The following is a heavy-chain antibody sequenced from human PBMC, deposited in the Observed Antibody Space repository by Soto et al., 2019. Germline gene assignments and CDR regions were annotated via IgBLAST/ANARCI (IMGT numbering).Heavy chain of an antibody. CDR3: ARDEYCGGDCYSNWYFDL. CDR1: GFTFSSYW. CDR2: INSDGSST. Sequence: EVQLVESGGGLVQPGGSLRLSCAASGFTFSSYWMHWVRQAPGKGLVWVSRINSDGSSTSYADSVKGRFTISRDNAKNTLYLQMNSLRAEDTAVYYCARDEYCGGDCYSNWYFDLWGRGTLVTVSS. V-gene: IGHV3-74*01. D-gene: IGHD2-21*02. J-gene: IGHJ2*01.